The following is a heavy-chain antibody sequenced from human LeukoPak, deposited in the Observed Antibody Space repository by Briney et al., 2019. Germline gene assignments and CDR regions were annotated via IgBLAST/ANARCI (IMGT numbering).Heavy chain of an antibody. CDR2: IYHSGST. CDR3: ARSRAAGQEHDAFDI. D-gene: IGHD6-13*01. CDR1: GYSISSGYY. Sequence: SETLSLTCTVSGYSISSGYYWGWIRQPPGKGLEWIGSIYHSGSTYYNPSLKSRVTISVDTSKNQFSLKLSSVTAADTAVYYCARSRAAGQEHDAFDIWGQGTMVTVSS. V-gene: IGHV4-38-2*02. J-gene: IGHJ3*02.